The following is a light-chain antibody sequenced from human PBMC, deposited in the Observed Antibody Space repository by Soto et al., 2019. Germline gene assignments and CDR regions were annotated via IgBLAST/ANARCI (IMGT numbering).Light chain of an antibody. CDR1: EDITNS. CDR3: QQYDSLPPT. J-gene: IGKJ2*01. Sequence: DIQMTQSPLSLSASVGERVTITCRASEDITNSLNWYQHKPGKAPKVLIYDASNLEAGVPSRFSGSGSGAHFTLIISGLQPEDTAIYYCQQYDSLPPTFGQGTKLEIK. CDR2: DAS. V-gene: IGKV1-33*01.